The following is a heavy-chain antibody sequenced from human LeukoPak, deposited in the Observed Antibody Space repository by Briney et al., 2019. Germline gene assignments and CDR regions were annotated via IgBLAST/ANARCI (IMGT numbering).Heavy chain of an antibody. CDR3: ARGPHPSYYYDSSGYYLEGNYFDY. CDR2: ISAYNGNT. J-gene: IGHJ4*02. Sequence: ASVKVSSKASGYTFTSYGISWVRQAPGQGLEWMGWISAYNGNTNYAQKLQGRVTMTTDTSTSTAYMELRSLRSDDTAVYYCARGPHPSYYYDSSGYYLEGNYFDYWGRGTLVTVSS. V-gene: IGHV1-18*01. D-gene: IGHD3-22*01. CDR1: GYTFTSYG.